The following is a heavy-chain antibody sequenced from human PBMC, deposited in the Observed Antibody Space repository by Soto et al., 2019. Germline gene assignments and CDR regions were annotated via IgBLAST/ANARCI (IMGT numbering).Heavy chain of an antibody. CDR1: GFAFSGSA. CDR2: IRSKGHNYAT. J-gene: IGHJ6*02. Sequence: GWSLRLSCAASGFAFSGSAMYWVRQASGKGPEWVGRIRSKGHNYATEYAASVKGRFTISRDDSKNTAYLQMNSLQTEDAAVYYCARGHHGMDVWGQGTTVIVSS. CDR3: ARGHHGMDV. V-gene: IGHV3-73*01.